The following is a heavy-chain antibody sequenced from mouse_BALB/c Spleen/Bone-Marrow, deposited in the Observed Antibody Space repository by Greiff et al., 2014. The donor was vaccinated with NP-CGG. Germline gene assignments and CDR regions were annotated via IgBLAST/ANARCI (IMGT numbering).Heavy chain of an antibody. V-gene: IGHV14-3*02. Sequence: VQLQQSGAALVKPGASVKLSCTASGFNIKDTYMHWVKQRPEQGLEWIGRIDPANGNTKYDPKFQGKATITADTSSNTAYLQLSNLTSEVTSVDYGAYYYDGRHFDYWGQGTTLTVSS. CDR3: AYYYDGRHFDY. CDR2: IDPANGNT. J-gene: IGHJ2*01. CDR1: GFNIKDTY. D-gene: IGHD1-1*01.